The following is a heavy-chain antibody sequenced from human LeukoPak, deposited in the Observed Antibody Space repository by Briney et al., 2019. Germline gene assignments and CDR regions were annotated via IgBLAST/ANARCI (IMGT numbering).Heavy chain of an antibody. CDR1: GFTFNNAW. CDR2: INYKTNGGTA. D-gene: IGHD6-6*01. CDR3: ASSLIAARPRFDP. V-gene: IGHV3-15*01. Sequence: GGSLRLSCAVSGFTFNNAWMSWVRQAPGKGLEWVGRINYKTNGGTADYAAAVKGRFTISRDDSKDTLYLQMNSLRAEDTAVYYCASSLIAARPRFDPWGQGTLVTVSS. J-gene: IGHJ5*02.